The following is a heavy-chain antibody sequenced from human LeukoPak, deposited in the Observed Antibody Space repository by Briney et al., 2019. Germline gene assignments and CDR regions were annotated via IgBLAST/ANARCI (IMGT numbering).Heavy chain of an antibody. CDR2: IYYSGST. CDR1: GGSISSGGYY. D-gene: IGHD6-19*01. V-gene: IGHV4-31*03. CDR3: ARGIAVAGTDY. Sequence: SETLSLTCTVSGGSISSGGYYWSWIRQHPGKGLEWIGYIYYSGSTYYNPSLKSRVTISVDTSKNQFSLKLSSVTAADTGVYYCARGIAVAGTDYWGQGTLVTVSS. J-gene: IGHJ4*02.